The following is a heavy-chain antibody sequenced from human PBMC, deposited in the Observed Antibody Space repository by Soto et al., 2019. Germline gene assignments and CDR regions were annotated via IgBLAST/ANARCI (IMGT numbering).Heavy chain of an antibody. V-gene: IGHV3-23*01. CDR1: GCTFSNYA. CDR3: AKEPNYDFWSGYRYFDS. Sequence: GGSLRLSCTASGCTFSNYAMSWVRQAPGKGLEWVSSMSGSGGSTYYADSVKGRFTISRDNSKKTLDLYMSSLRAEDTAFYYCAKEPNYDFWSGYRYFDSWGQGSLVTVSS. CDR2: MSGSGGST. D-gene: IGHD3-3*01. J-gene: IGHJ4*02.